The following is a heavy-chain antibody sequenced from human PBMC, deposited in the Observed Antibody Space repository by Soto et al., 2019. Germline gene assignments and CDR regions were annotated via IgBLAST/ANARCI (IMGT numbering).Heavy chain of an antibody. CDR1: GFTFSSYS. D-gene: IGHD2-15*01. CDR3: ARFVVAGTPYFDL. J-gene: IGHJ2*01. CDR2: ISSSSSYI. V-gene: IGHV3-21*01. Sequence: GGSQRLSCAASGFTFSSYSINWVRQAPGKGLEWVSSISSSSSYIYYADSVKGRFTISRDNAKNSLYLQMNSLRAEDTAVYYCARFVVAGTPYFDLWGRGTLVTVSS.